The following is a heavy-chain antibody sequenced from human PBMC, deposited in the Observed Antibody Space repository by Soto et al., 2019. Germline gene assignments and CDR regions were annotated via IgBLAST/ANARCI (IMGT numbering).Heavy chain of an antibody. D-gene: IGHD3-10*01. Sequence: LRLSCAASGFTFDDYAMHWVRQAPGNGLEWISGISWNSGNIGYADSVKGRFTISRDNAKNSLYLQMNSLRAEDTDLYYCAKDIKGYYYGSGSYYRDYGMDVWGQVSTV. CDR2: ISWNSGNI. J-gene: IGHJ6*02. CDR3: AKDIKGYYYGSGSYYRDYGMDV. CDR1: GFTFDDYA. V-gene: IGHV3-9*01.